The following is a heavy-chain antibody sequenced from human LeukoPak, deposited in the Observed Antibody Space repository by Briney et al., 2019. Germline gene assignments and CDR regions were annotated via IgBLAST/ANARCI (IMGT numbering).Heavy chain of an antibody. CDR3: ARASYDYVWGSYRCPEYFQH. J-gene: IGHJ1*01. CDR2: ISSNGGST. Sequence: GGSLRLSCAASGFTFSSYAMHWVRQAPGKGLEYVSAISSNGGSTYYANSVKGRFTISRDNSKNTLYPQMRSLRAEDMAVYYCARASYDYVWGSYRCPEYFQHWGQGTLVTVSS. D-gene: IGHD3-16*02. V-gene: IGHV3-64*01. CDR1: GFTFSSYA.